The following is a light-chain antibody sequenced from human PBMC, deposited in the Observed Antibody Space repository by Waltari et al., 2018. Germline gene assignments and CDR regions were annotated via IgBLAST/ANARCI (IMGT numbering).Light chain of an antibody. Sequence: QSALTQPASVSGSPGQSIPISCTGTSSDVGGYQYVPWYQQPPGKVPKVIIYEVSNRPSGVSNRFSGSKSGNTASLTISGLQAEDEADYYCSSFTTSYTRLFGGGTKLTVL. CDR1: SSDVGGYQY. CDR2: EVS. J-gene: IGLJ3*02. CDR3: SSFTTSYTRL. V-gene: IGLV2-14*01.